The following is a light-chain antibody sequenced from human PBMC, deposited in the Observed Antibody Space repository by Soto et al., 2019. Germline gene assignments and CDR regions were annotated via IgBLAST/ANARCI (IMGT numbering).Light chain of an antibody. CDR1: ETINKY. J-gene: IGKJ1*01. V-gene: IGKV1-16*01. Sequence: DIQMTDAPGSVVAPVGGRLTINCRASETINKYLTWYQQKPGKAPKLLIYAASSLQSGVPSRFSGSGSGTDFTLPISRLQPYNFATYYCQPYTTSPWTFRQGTKVDIK. CDR3: QPYTTSPWT. CDR2: AAS.